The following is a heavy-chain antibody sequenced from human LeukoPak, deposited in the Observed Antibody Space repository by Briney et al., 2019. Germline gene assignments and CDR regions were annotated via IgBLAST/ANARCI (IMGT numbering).Heavy chain of an antibody. Sequence: SETLSLTCTVSADSIHSSVYYWGWVRQPPGKGLEWIGNVYYTGSTFYNPSLESRVTISVDTSKNQFSLKLSSMTAADTAVYFCARHSGPVIPDGLDIWGQGTMVTVSS. J-gene: IGHJ3*02. V-gene: IGHV4-39*01. CDR3: ARHSGPVIPDGLDI. CDR2: VYYTGST. D-gene: IGHD4-11*01. CDR1: ADSIHSSVYY.